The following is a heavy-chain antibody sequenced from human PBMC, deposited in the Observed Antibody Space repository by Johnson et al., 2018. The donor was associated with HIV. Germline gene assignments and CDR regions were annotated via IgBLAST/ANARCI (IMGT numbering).Heavy chain of an antibody. D-gene: IGHD6-13*01. J-gene: IGHJ3*02. Sequence: QVQLVESGGGVVRPGGSLRVSCAASGFTFSSYAMHWVRQAPGQGLEWVAVISYDGSNKYYADSVKARFTISRDNSKNTLYLQMNSLRAEDTAVYYCAKVAVATAAGGVALDIWGPGTMVTVSS. V-gene: IGHV3-30-3*01. CDR2: ISYDGSNK. CDR1: GFTFSSYA. CDR3: AKVAVATAAGGVALDI.